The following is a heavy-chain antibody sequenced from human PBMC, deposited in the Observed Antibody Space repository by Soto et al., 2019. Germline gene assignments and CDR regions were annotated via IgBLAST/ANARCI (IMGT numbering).Heavy chain of an antibody. V-gene: IGHV3-23*01. CDR1: GFTFNSYA. D-gene: IGHD5-12*01. CDR3: ARAVATIRAPLDS. J-gene: IGHJ4*02. Sequence: GGSLRLSCATSGFTFNSYAMSWVRQAPGKGLQWVSGISGSGDSTYYADSVKGRFTISRDNSKNTLFLQMNSLRAGDTAVYYCARAVATIRAPLDSWGQGTLVTVSS. CDR2: ISGSGDST.